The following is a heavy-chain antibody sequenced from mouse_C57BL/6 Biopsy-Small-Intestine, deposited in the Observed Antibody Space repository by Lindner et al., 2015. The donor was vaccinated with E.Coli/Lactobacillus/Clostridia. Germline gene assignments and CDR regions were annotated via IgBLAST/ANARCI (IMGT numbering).Heavy chain of an antibody. CDR2: INPYNDGT. CDR1: GYTFTSYV. CDR3: AVYYSNYVFTY. V-gene: IGHV1-14*01. J-gene: IGHJ3*01. Sequence: VQLQESGPELVKPGASVRMSCKASGYTFTSYVINWVKQKPGQGLEWIGYINPYNDGTKYNEKFKDKATLTSGKSASTAYMELSSLTSEDSAVYYCAVYYSNYVFTYWGQGTLVTVSA. D-gene: IGHD2-5*01.